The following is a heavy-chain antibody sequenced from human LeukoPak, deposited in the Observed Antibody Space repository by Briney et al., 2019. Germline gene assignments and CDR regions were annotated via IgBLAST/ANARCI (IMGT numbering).Heavy chain of an antibody. V-gene: IGHV3-7*04. J-gene: IGHJ4*02. CDR2: INQDGSEK. Sequence: PGGSLRLSCAASGFTFSSYWMSWVRQPPGKGLEWVANINQDGSEKYYVDSVKGRFTISRDNVKNSLYLQMNSLRAEDTAVYYCARGMSTGEYWGQGTLVTVSS. CDR3: ARGMSTGEY. D-gene: IGHD3-16*01. CDR1: GFTFSSYW.